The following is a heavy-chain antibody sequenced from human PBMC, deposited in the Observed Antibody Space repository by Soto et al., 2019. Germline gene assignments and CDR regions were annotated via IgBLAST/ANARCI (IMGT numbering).Heavy chain of an antibody. D-gene: IGHD6-19*01. V-gene: IGHV3-11*01. CDR1: GFTFSDYY. J-gene: IGHJ4*02. CDR3: ARGVRGAVAAFEC. Sequence: QVHLVESGGGLVKPGGSLTVSCAASGFTFSDYYMSWIRQAPGRGLEWVSYITSGGTTIYYADSVKGRFTISRDNAKNSLYLQMNNLRAEDTAVYYCARGVRGAVAAFECWRQGTLVTVSS. CDR2: ITSGGTTI.